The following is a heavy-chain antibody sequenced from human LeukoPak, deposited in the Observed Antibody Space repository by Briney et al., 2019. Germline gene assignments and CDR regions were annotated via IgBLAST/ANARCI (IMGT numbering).Heavy chain of an antibody. J-gene: IGHJ4*02. CDR1: GFTFSDYY. D-gene: IGHD2-15*01. Sequence: GGSLRLSCAASGFTFSDYYMSWIRQAPGKGLEWVSYISSSGSTIYYADSVKGRFTISRDNAKNSLYLQMSSLRAEDTAVYYCARDHCSGGSCYWAYYYDSSGYTRTDYWGQGTLVTVSS. CDR3: ARDHCSGGSCYWAYYYDSSGYTRTDY. CDR2: ISSSGSTI. V-gene: IGHV3-11*04.